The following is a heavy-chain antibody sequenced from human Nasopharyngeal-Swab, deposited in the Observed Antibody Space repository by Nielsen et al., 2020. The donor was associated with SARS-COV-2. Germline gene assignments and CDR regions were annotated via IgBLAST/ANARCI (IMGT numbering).Heavy chain of an antibody. Sequence: GESLKISCAASGFTFRRYAIHWVRQAPGKGLEWVTFITHDGSKKGYADSVKGRFTISRDNPKNTVYLQMNSLRAEDTAVYYCARGCVLTGPTCYYYGMDVWGQGTTVTVSS. CDR3: ARGCVLTGPTCYYYGMDV. D-gene: IGHD3-9*01. CDR2: ITHDGSKK. J-gene: IGHJ6*02. V-gene: IGHV3-30*03. CDR1: GFTFRRYA.